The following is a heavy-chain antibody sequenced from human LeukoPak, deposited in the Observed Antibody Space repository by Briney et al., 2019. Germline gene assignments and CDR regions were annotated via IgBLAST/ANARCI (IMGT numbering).Heavy chain of an antibody. CDR1: GYSFTSYW. CDR3: ARQVVMVIGATLESSARAFDV. Sequence: GESLKISCKGSGYSFTSYWIGWVRQMPGKGLEGMGTIYAGDSDTTYCPSLQDRVTILADKSISTAYLQWSSMKASDTAMYYCARQVVMVIGATLESSARAFDVWGQGTMVTVSS. D-gene: IGHD2-15*01. J-gene: IGHJ3*01. CDR2: IYAGDSDT. V-gene: IGHV5-51*01.